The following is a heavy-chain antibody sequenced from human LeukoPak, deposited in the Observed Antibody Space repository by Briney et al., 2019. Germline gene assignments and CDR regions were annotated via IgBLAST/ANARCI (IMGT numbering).Heavy chain of an antibody. Sequence: GGSLRLSCAASGFTFSDYYMSWIRQAPGKGLEWVSYISSSISYTNYADSVKGRFTISRDNAKNSLYLQMNSLRAEDTAVYYCARDRVTMVRGVNYYFDYWGQGTLVTVSS. CDR2: ISSSISYT. CDR1: GFTFSDYY. CDR3: ARDRVTMVRGVNYYFDY. J-gene: IGHJ4*02. D-gene: IGHD3-10*01. V-gene: IGHV3-11*05.